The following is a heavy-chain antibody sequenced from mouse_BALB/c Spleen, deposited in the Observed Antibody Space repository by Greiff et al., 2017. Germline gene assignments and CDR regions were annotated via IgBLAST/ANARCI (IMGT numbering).Heavy chain of an antibody. V-gene: IGHV3-2*02. CDR1: GYSITSDYA. CDR3: AIFSGAMDY. Sequence: EVKLEESGPGLVKPSQSLSLTCTVTGYSITSDYAWNWIRQFPGNQLEWMGYISYSGSTSYNPSLKSRISITRDTSKNQFFLQLNSVTTEDTATYYCAIFSGAMDYWGQGTSVTVSS. J-gene: IGHJ4*01. CDR2: ISYSGST.